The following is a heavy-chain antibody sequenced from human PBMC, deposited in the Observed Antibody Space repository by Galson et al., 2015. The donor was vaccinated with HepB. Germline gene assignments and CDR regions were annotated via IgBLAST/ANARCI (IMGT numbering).Heavy chain of an antibody. CDR2: IDPSDSYI. D-gene: IGHD5-24*01. CDR3: ARLRGHDAYIGVYGMDV. Sequence: QSGAEVKKPGESLRISCKGSGYRFTSYWITWARQMPGKGLEWMGRIDPSDSYIKYSPSFQGHVTISVDKSISTAYLQWSSLKASDTAIYYCARLRGHDAYIGVYGMDVWGLGTTVTVSS. J-gene: IGHJ6*02. CDR1: GYRFTSYW. V-gene: IGHV5-10-1*01.